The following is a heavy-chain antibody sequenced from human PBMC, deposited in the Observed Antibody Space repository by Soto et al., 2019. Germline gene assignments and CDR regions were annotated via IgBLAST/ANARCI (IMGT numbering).Heavy chain of an antibody. CDR2: VIPIYGTG. Sequence: ASVKVSCKASGGTFSSYAISWVRQAPGQGLEWMGGVIPIYGTGNSAQKFQGRVTITADESTSTASMELSSLRSEDTAVYYCARVRGDIVVVPAATPYYYYGMDVWGQGTTVTVSS. V-gene: IGHV1-69*13. CDR3: ARVRGDIVVVPAATPYYYYGMDV. D-gene: IGHD2-2*01. J-gene: IGHJ6*02. CDR1: GGTFSSYA.